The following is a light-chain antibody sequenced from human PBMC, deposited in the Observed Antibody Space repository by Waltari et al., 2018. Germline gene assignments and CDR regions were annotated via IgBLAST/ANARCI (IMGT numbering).Light chain of an antibody. CDR1: TPNIGSNY. J-gene: IGLJ3*02. CDR2: RNN. V-gene: IGLV1-47*01. Sequence: QSVLTQPPSASGTPGQRVTIFCSGSTPNIGSNYVYWYQHLPGTDPKVLIYRNNQRPSGVPDRFSGSKSDTSASLAISGLRSEDDAHYYCAVWDDSLSGWVFGGGTKVTVL. CDR3: AVWDDSLSGWV.